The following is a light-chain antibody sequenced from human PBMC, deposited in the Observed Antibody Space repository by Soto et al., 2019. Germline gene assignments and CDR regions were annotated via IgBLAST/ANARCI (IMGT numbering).Light chain of an antibody. CDR2: GAS. CDR1: QGIRSD. J-gene: IGKJ2*01. V-gene: IGKV1-6*01. CDR3: LQDYNYPHT. Sequence: AIQMTQSPSSLSASVGDRATITCRASQGIRSDLGWYQQKPGIAPKLLIYGASTLQSGVPSRFSGSGSGTDFTLTISSLQPEDFATYYCLQDYNYPHTFGQGTKLEIK.